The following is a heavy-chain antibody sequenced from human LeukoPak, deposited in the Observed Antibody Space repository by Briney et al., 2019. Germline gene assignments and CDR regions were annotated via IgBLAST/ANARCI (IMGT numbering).Heavy chain of an antibody. J-gene: IGHJ2*01. CDR2: INPSGGGT. CDR1: GYTFTSYY. V-gene: IGHV1-46*01. D-gene: IGHD3-22*01. Sequence: ASVKVSCKASGYTFTSYYMHWVRQAPGQGLEWMGIINPSGGGTTYAQKFQGRVTMTRDTSTSTVYMELSSLRSEDTAVYYCARAGDYYYDSSDGWYFDLWGRGTLVAVSS. CDR3: ARAGDYYYDSSDGWYFDL.